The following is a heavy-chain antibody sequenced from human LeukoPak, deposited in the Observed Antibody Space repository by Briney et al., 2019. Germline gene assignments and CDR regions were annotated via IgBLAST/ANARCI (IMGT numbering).Heavy chain of an antibody. Sequence: SETLSLTCAVYGGXFSGYYCSWIRQPPGKGLEWIGEINHSGSTNYNPSLKSRVTISVDTSKNQFSLKLSSVTAADTAVYYCARGVLVGATGHHFAYWGQGALVTVSS. D-gene: IGHD2-8*02. CDR3: ARGVLVGATGHHFAY. CDR1: GGXFSGYY. CDR2: INHSGST. V-gene: IGHV4-34*01. J-gene: IGHJ4*02.